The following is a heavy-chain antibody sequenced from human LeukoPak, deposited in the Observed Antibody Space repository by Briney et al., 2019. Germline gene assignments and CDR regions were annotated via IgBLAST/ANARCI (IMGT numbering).Heavy chain of an antibody. Sequence: GASVKVSCKASGYTSTSYGISWVRQAPGQGREWMGWIGAYNGNTNYAQKLQGRVTMTTDTSTSTAYMELRSLRSDDTAVYSCARDLGSSATSSNWFDPWGQGTLVTVSS. CDR3: ARDLGSSATSSNWFDP. CDR2: IGAYNGNT. D-gene: IGHD6-6*01. J-gene: IGHJ5*02. V-gene: IGHV1-18*01. CDR1: GYTSTSYG.